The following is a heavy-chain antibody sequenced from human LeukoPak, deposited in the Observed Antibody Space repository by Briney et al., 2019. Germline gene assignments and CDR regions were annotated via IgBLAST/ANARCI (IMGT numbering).Heavy chain of an antibody. Sequence: GASVKVSCKASVGTFSSYAISWVRQAPGQGLEWMGRIIPIFGIANYAQKFRGRVTITADKSTSTAYIELSSLGPEDMAVYYWARARGAFDIWGQGTMVTVFS. CDR1: VGTFSSYA. J-gene: IGHJ3*02. V-gene: IGHV1-69*04. CDR2: IIPIFGIA. CDR3: ARARGAFDI. D-gene: IGHD5-12*01.